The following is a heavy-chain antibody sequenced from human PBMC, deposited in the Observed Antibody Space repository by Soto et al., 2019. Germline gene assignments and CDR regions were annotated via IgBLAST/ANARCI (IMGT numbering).Heavy chain of an antibody. J-gene: IGHJ3*02. Sequence: QVQLQESGPGLVKPSQTLSLTCTVSGGSISSGDYYWSWIRQPPGKGLEWIGYIYYSGSTYYNPSLKRRVTISVDTSKNQFSLKLSSVTAADTAVYYCARGPEEYYDSSGYRGDAFDIWGQGTMVTVSS. CDR3: ARGPEEYYDSSGYRGDAFDI. D-gene: IGHD3-22*01. V-gene: IGHV4-30-4*01. CDR2: IYYSGST. CDR1: GGSISSGDYY.